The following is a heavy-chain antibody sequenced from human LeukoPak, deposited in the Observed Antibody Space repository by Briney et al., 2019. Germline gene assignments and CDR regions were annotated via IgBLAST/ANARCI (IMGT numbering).Heavy chain of an antibody. V-gene: IGHV3-21*01. CDR3: ARGELGYXSGGSXXSFDP. D-gene: IGHD2-15*01. J-gene: IGHJ5*02. Sequence: KPEGSLRLSCAASGFTFSSYSMNWVRQAPGKGLEWVSSISSSSSYIYYADSVKGRFTISRDNAKNSLYLQMNSLRAEDTAVYYCARGELGYXSGGSXXSFDPWGQGTLVTVSS. CDR1: GFTFSSYS. CDR2: ISSSSSYI.